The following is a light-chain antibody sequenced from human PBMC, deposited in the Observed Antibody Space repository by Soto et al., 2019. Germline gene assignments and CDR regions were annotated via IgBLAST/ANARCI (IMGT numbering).Light chain of an antibody. CDR3: QHYVGSP. V-gene: IGKV3-11*01. Sequence: EIVLTQSPATLSLSPGDTATLSCRASQSVSTWLTWYQQKPGQAPRLLIYDASNRATGIPARFSGSGSGTDFTLTISSLEPEDFAVYYCQHYVGSPFGGGTKVEIK. CDR2: DAS. J-gene: IGKJ4*01. CDR1: QSVSTW.